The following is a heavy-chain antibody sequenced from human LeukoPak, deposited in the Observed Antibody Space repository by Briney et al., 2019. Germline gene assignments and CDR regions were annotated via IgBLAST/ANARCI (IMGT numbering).Heavy chain of an antibody. CDR3: ARKGYYYGSGSYYYFDY. D-gene: IGHD3-10*01. Sequence: PSETLSLTCAVYGGSFSGYYWSWIRQPPGKGLEWIGEINHSGSTNYNPSLKSRVTISVDTSKDQFSLKLSSVTAADTAVYYCARKGYYYGSGSYYYFDYWGQGTLVTVSS. CDR2: INHSGST. V-gene: IGHV4-34*01. CDR1: GGSFSGYY. J-gene: IGHJ4*02.